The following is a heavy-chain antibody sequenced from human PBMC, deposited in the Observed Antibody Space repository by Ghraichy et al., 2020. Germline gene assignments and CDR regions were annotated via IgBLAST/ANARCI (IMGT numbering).Heavy chain of an antibody. J-gene: IGHJ4*02. Sequence: GSLRLSCTVSGGSISSYYWSWIRQPPGKGLEWIGYIYYSGSTNYNPSLKSRVTISVDTSKNQFSLKLSPVTAADTAVYYCARVNHGDYQLYYFDYWGQGTLVTVSS. D-gene: IGHD4-17*01. V-gene: IGHV4-59*01. CDR3: ARVNHGDYQLYYFDY. CDR1: GGSISSYY. CDR2: IYYSGST.